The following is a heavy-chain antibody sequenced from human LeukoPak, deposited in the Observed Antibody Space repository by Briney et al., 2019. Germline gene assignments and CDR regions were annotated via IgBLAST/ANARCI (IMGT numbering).Heavy chain of an antibody. D-gene: IGHD7-27*01. J-gene: IGHJ2*01. CDR2: IYYSGST. V-gene: IGHV4-59*08. Sequence: SETLSLTCTVSGGSISSYYWSWIRQPPGKGLECIGYIYYSGSTNYNPSLKSRVTISVDMSKNQFSLKLSSVTAADTAVYYCARRETGDTSYWYLDLWGRGTLVTVSS. CDR3: ARRETGDTSYWYLDL. CDR1: GGSISSYY.